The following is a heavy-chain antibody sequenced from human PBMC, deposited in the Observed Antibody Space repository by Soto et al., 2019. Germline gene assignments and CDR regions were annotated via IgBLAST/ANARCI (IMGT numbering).Heavy chain of an antibody. Sequence: QVQLVQSGAEVKKPGASVKVSCKASGYTFTSYGISWVRQAPGQGLEWLGWISAYNGNTNYAQKLQVRVSMPTDTSTSTAYMELRSLRSDDTAVYYCARRYYDILTGYYYYYYGMAVWGQGTTVTVSS. D-gene: IGHD3-9*01. J-gene: IGHJ6*02. CDR1: GYTFTSYG. CDR2: ISAYNGNT. V-gene: IGHV1-18*01. CDR3: ARRYYDILTGYYYYYYGMAV.